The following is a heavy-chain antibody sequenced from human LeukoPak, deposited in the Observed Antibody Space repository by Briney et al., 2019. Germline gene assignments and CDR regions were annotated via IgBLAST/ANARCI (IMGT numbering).Heavy chain of an antibody. J-gene: IGHJ4*02. CDR1: EFDFSTHA. CDR3: AKKAQYNGNYPLDY. Sequence: GGSLRLSCAASEFDFSTHAMTWVRQAPGKGLEWVSGTSDRGDYTYYADSVKGRFTISRDNSKNTLYLQMNSLRAEDTALYFCAKKAQYNGNYPLDYWGQGTLVTVSS. CDR2: TSDRGDYT. V-gene: IGHV3-23*01. D-gene: IGHD1-26*01.